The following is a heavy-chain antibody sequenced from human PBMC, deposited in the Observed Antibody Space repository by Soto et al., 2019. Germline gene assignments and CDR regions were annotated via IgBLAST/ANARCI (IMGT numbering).Heavy chain of an antibody. CDR1: GFTFNNYA. D-gene: IGHD2-2*01. Sequence: EVQLLESGGGLVQPGGSLRLSCAASGFTFNNYAMGWVRQASGKGLEWVSAITGSGSDTYSADSVKGRFTISRDNSKNTLYLQMNSLRAEDTAIYYCAKLGSSSWSPHYYFDYWGQGTLVTVSS. CDR2: ITGSGSDT. CDR3: AKLGSSSWSPHYYFDY. V-gene: IGHV3-23*01. J-gene: IGHJ4*02.